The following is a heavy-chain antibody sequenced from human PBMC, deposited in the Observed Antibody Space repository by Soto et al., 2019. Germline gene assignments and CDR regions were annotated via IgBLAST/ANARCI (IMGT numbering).Heavy chain of an antibody. Sequence: GGSLRLACAASGFTFSSSAFHWVRQAPGKGLEWVALIARDGININHADSVKGRFTISRDDSKNTLYLQMNSLRTEDTAVYYCVRDPHSGNHELADWGQGTQVTVSS. CDR3: VRDPHSGNHELAD. J-gene: IGHJ4*02. CDR1: GFTFSSSA. CDR2: IARDGINI. V-gene: IGHV3-30-3*01. D-gene: IGHD1-26*01.